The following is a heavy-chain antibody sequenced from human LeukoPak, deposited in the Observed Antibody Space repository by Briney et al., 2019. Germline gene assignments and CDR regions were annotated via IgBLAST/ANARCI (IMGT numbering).Heavy chain of an antibody. Sequence: ASVKVSCKASGGTFSSYAISWVRQAPGQGLEWMGIINVNVGSTNYAQRFQGRVTMTRDTSTATVYMELSGLSSEDTAVYYCARVERWLQSGELDYWGQGTLVTVSS. D-gene: IGHD5-24*01. CDR2: INVNVGST. V-gene: IGHV1-46*01. J-gene: IGHJ4*02. CDR1: GGTFSSYA. CDR3: ARVERWLQSGELDY.